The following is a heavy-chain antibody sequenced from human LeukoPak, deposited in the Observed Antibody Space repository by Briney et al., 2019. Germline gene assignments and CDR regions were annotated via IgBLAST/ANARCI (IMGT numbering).Heavy chain of an antibody. CDR1: GGSISSGSYY. V-gene: IGHV4-61*02. CDR3: ARARDGYNSYYFDY. Sequence: NPSETLSLTCTVSGGSISSGSYYWSWIRQPAGKGLEWIGRIYTSGSTNYNPSLKSRVTISVDTSKNQFSLKLSSVTAADTAVYYCARARDGYNSYYFDYWGQGTLVTVSS. CDR2: IYTSGST. J-gene: IGHJ4*02. D-gene: IGHD5-24*01.